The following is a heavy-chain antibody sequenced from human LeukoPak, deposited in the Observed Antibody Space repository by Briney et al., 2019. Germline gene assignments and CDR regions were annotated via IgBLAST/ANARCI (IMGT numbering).Heavy chain of an antibody. Sequence: PGGSLRLSCAASGFMFSSYSMNWVRQAPGKGLEWVSSVSSSGSMYYADSVKGRFTISRDNAKNSLFLQMNSLRAEDTAVYYCARDLSISGYRYGLDYWGQGTLVTVSS. CDR2: VSSSGSM. D-gene: IGHD5-18*01. CDR3: ARDLSISGYRYGLDY. J-gene: IGHJ4*02. CDR1: GFMFSSYS. V-gene: IGHV3-21*01.